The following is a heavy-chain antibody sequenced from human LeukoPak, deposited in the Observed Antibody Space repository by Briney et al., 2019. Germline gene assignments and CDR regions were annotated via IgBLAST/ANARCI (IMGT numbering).Heavy chain of an antibody. CDR1: GFTFSSYA. J-gene: IGHJ3*02. CDR2: ISSSGGSA. V-gene: IGHV3-23*01. Sequence: GGSLRLSCAASGFTFSSYAMSWVRQAPGKGLEWVSDISSSGGSAYYADSVKGRFTISRDNSKNTLYLQMNSLRAEDTAVYYCAKVRTMTTVVIDAFDIWGQGTMVTVSS. D-gene: IGHD4-23*01. CDR3: AKVRTMTTVVIDAFDI.